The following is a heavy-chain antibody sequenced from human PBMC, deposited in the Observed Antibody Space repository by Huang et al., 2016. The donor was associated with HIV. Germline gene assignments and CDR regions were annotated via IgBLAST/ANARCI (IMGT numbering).Heavy chain of an antibody. CDR2: ISNDGSNN. V-gene: IGHV3-30-3*01. CDR1: GFPFNNHA. CDR3: ARAKDTWDAYDI. J-gene: IGHJ3*02. Sequence: QVQLVESGGGVVQPGRSLRLSCAASGFPFNNHAMHWFRQAPGKGLDWVAVISNDGSNNDYADSVKGRFTISRDSSKSTLFLHMTSLRTEDTAVYYCARAKDTWDAYDIWGQGTMVIVSS. D-gene: IGHD5-18*01.